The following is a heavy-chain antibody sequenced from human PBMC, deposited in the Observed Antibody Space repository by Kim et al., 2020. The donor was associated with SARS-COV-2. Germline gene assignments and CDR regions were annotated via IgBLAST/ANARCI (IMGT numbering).Heavy chain of an antibody. CDR3: AKDRDIVLMPPGWGYYGMDV. CDR2: ISGSGGST. V-gene: IGHV3-23*01. Sequence: GGSLRLSCAASGFTFSSYAMSWVRQAPGKGLEWVSAISGSGGSTYYADSVKGRFTISRDNSKNTLYLQMNSLRAEDTAVYYCAKDRDIVLMPPGWGYYGMDVWGQGTTVTVSS. J-gene: IGHJ6*02. CDR1: GFTFSSYA. D-gene: IGHD2-8*01.